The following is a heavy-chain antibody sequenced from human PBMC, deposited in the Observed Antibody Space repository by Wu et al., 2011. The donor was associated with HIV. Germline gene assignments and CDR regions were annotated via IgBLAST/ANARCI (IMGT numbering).Heavy chain of an antibody. CDR2: INPHSGGT. Sequence: QVQLVQSGAEVKRPGASVKVSCKASGYTFTAYYMHWLRQAPGQGLEWMGWINPHSGGTNFAQKFQGRVTMTRDTSITTAYMELSRLRSDDTAVYYCARDPYSSSFCYYYFMDVWGKGTTVTVSS. V-gene: IGHV1-2*02. CDR3: ARDPYSSSFCYYYFMDV. D-gene: IGHD6-6*01. J-gene: IGHJ6*03. CDR1: GYTFTAYY.